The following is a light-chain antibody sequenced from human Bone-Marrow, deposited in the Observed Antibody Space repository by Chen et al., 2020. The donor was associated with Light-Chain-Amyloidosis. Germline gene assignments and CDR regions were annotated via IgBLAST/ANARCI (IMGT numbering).Light chain of an antibody. J-gene: IGLJ3*02. Sequence: SYVLTQPSSVSVAPGQTATIACGGNNIGSTSVHGYQQTPGQAPLLVVYDDSDRPSGIPERLTGANSGNTAALAIIRVEAGDEGGDYCQVWDRSSDRPVFGGGSKLTVL. CDR2: DDS. V-gene: IGLV3-21*02. CDR1: NIGSTS. CDR3: QVWDRSSDRPV.